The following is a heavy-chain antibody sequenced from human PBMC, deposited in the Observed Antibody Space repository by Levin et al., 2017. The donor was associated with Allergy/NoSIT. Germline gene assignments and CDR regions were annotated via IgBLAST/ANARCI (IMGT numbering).Heavy chain of an antibody. CDR1: GFTFSTYA. D-gene: IGHD2-15*01. J-gene: IGHJ4*02. V-gene: IGHV3-23*01. CDR3: AKSLDGGLDS. CDR2: ISGGGGST. Sequence: GESLKISCAASGFTFSTYAMSWVRQAPGKGLEWVSGISGGGGSTRYADSVKGRFTISRDNSKNTVHLQMNSLRAEETALYYCAKSLDGGLDSWGQGTLVTVSS.